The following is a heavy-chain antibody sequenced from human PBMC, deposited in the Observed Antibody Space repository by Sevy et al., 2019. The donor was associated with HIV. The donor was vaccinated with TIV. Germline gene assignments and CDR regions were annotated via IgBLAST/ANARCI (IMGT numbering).Heavy chain of an antibody. CDR2: FDPEDGET. CDR3: AATKDYYESSGPPFDY. J-gene: IGHJ4*02. Sequence: ASLKVSCKVSGYTLNKLSMHWVRQAPGKGLEWMGSFDPEDGETFYAQKFQGRVTMTGDTSTDTAYMELSSLRSEDTAVYYCAATKDYYESSGPPFDYWGQGTLVTVSS. CDR1: GYTLNKLS. D-gene: IGHD3-22*01. V-gene: IGHV1-24*01.